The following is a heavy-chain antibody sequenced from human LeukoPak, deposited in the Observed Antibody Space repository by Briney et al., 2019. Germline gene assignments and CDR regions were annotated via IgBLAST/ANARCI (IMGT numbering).Heavy chain of an antibody. CDR3: ARGYYDSSGYAAEVFDI. CDR1: GFTFGSHS. J-gene: IGHJ3*02. D-gene: IGHD3-22*01. Sequence: GGSLRLSCAASGFTFGSHSMHWVRQAPGKGLEYVSAIDSHGGSTYYANSVKGRFSISRDNSNNTLYLQMGSLRAGDMAVYYCARGYYDSSGYAAEVFDIWGQGTMVTVSS. V-gene: IGHV3-64*01. CDR2: IDSHGGST.